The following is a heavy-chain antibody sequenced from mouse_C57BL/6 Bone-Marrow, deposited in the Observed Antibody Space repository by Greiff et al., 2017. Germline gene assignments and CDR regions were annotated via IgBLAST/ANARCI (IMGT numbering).Heavy chain of an antibody. CDR1: GFNIKDDY. D-gene: IGHD1-1*01. CDR3: TTGATVVYFDY. CDR2: IDPENGDT. J-gene: IGHJ2*01. V-gene: IGHV14-4*01. Sequence: EVKVEESGAELVRPGASVKLSCTASGFNIKDDYMHWVKQRPEQGLEWIGWIDPENGDTEYASKFQGKATITADTSSNTAYLQLSSLTSEDAAVYYCTTGATVVYFDYWGQGTTLTVSS.